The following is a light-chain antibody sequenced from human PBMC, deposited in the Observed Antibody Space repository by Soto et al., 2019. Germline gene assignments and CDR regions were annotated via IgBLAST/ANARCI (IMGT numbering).Light chain of an antibody. CDR2: EGS. CDR1: SSHLGLSNL. CDR3: CSYGLGRTVL. V-gene: IGLV2-23*01. Sequence: QSALTQPASVSGSPGQSITISCTGASSHLGLSNLVSWYQCHPGKAPKLIISEGSQRPSGISSRFSGSKSGDTASLTISGLQAEDEADYYCCSYGLGRTVLFGGGTKLTVL. J-gene: IGLJ2*01.